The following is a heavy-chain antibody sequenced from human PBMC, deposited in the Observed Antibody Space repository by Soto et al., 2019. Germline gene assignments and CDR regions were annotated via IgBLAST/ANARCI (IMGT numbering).Heavy chain of an antibody. D-gene: IGHD2-8*01. Sequence: ASVKLSCKASGYTFTSYGISWVRQAPGQGLEWMGWISAYNGNTNYAQRFQGRVSMTIDTSTTTAYMELRTLTSDDTAVYYCAKNGQPPYYYYGLDVWGQGTTVTAP. CDR2: ISAYNGNT. J-gene: IGHJ6*02. CDR3: AKNGQPPYYYYGLDV. CDR1: GYTFTSYG. V-gene: IGHV1-18*01.